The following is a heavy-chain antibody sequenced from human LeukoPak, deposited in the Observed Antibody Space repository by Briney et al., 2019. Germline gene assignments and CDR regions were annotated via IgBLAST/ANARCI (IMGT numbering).Heavy chain of an antibody. D-gene: IGHD6-19*01. V-gene: IGHV1-2*04. CDR3: ARFRAVAGFDY. Sequence: ASVKVSCKASGYTFTSYGISWVRQAPGQGLEWMGWINPNSGGTNYAQKFQGWVTMTRDTSISTAYMELSRLRSDDTAVYYCARFRAVAGFDYWGQGTLVTVSS. J-gene: IGHJ4*02. CDR2: INPNSGGT. CDR1: GYTFTSYG.